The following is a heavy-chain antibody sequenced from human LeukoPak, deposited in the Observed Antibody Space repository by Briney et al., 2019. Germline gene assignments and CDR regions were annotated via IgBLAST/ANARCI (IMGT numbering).Heavy chain of an antibody. CDR2: ISSSSSYI. J-gene: IGHJ4*02. D-gene: IGHD6-19*01. CDR3: ARDSRAVAGSFDY. CDR1: GFTFSSYS. Sequence: PGGSLRLSCAASGFTFSSYSMNWVRQAPGKGLEWVSSISSSSSYIYYADSVKGRFTISRDNAKNSLYLQMNSLRAEDTAVYYCARDSRAVAGSFDYWGQGTLVTVSS. V-gene: IGHV3-21*01.